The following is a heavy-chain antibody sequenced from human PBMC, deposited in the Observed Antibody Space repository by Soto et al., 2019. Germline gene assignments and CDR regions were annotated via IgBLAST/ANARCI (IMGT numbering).Heavy chain of an antibody. CDR1: GFTFSSYS. D-gene: IGHD3-3*01. Sequence: EVQLVESGGGLVKPGGSLRLSCAASGFTFSSYSMNWVRQAPGKGLEWVSAISSSSRYIYYADSVNGRFTISIDNAKNSLYLQMNSPRAEATAVYYCERDPGDDFSSWGQGTLVTVSS. CDR2: ISSSSRYI. CDR3: ERDPGDDFSS. J-gene: IGHJ5*02. V-gene: IGHV3-21*01.